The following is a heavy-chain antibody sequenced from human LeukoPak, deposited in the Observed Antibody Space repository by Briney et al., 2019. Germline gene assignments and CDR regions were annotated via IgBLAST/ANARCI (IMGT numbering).Heavy chain of an antibody. Sequence: ASVKVSCKASGYTFTGYGISWVRQAPGQGLEWMAWISAYNGNTNYARKLQGRVTMTTDTSTSTVYMELRSLSSDDTAVYYCARDCDRSGYYCYWGQGTLVTVSS. CDR3: ARDCDRSGYYCY. J-gene: IGHJ4*02. CDR2: ISAYNGNT. D-gene: IGHD3-22*01. V-gene: IGHV1-18*01. CDR1: GYTFTGYG.